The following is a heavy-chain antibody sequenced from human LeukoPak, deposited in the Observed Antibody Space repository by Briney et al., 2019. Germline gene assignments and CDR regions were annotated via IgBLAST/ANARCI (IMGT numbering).Heavy chain of an antibody. J-gene: IGHJ4*02. CDR1: GFTFSNYA. V-gene: IGHV3-7*01. Sequence: GGSLRLSCAASGFTFSNYAMSWVRQAPGKGLEWVANIKQDGSEKYYVDSVEGRFTISRENAKNSVYLQMRGLRAEDTAVYYCARDDYNSGPGDYWGQGTLVTVSS. CDR2: IKQDGSEK. D-gene: IGHD4-11*01. CDR3: ARDDYNSGPGDY.